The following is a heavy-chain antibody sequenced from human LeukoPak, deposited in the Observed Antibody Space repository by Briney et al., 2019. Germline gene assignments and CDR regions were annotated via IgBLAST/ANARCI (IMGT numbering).Heavy chain of an antibody. Sequence: ASVKVSCKASGYTFSDYYMHWVRQAPGQGLEWMGWINPNSGGTNYAQKFQGRVTMTRDTSISTGYMELSRLRSDDTAVYYCAGGITTRHFYYGMDVWGQGTTVTVSS. CDR3: AGGITTRHFYYGMDV. V-gene: IGHV1-2*02. CDR2: INPNSGGT. D-gene: IGHD3-22*01. CDR1: GYTFSDYY. J-gene: IGHJ6*02.